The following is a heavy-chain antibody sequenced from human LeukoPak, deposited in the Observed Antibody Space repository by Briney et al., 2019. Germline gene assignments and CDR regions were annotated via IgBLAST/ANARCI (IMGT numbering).Heavy chain of an antibody. V-gene: IGHV3-23*01. Sequence: PGGSLRLSCAASGFTFSSYSMSWVRQAPGKGLEWISAINGGGVDTYYADSVKGRFTIFRDNSKNELYVQMNSLRADDTAVYHCAKEPYDSPGYADYWGQGTLVTVSS. CDR2: INGGGVDT. D-gene: IGHD3-22*01. J-gene: IGHJ4*02. CDR3: AKEPYDSPGYADY. CDR1: GFTFSSYS.